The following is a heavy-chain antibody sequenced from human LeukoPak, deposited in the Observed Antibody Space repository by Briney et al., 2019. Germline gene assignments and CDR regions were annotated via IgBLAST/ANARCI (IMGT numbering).Heavy chain of an antibody. Sequence: QPGGSLRPSCAASGFAFNFYAMSWVRQAPGKGLVWVSRVSGDGSNTFYADSVKGRFTISRDNAKNTLYLQMNSLRAEDTAVYYCARELSTGDWGQGTLVTASS. CDR1: GFAFNFYA. D-gene: IGHD7-27*01. J-gene: IGHJ4*02. V-gene: IGHV3-74*01. CDR3: ARELSTGD. CDR2: VSGDGSNT.